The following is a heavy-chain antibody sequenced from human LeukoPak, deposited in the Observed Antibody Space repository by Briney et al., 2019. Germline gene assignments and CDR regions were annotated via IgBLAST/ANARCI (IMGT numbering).Heavy chain of an antibody. V-gene: IGHV1-8*03. D-gene: IGHD3-22*01. CDR1: GYTFTSYD. J-gene: IGHJ4*02. CDR2: MNPNSGNT. CDR3: ARGRYYDSSGYYYY. Sequence: GASVKVSCKASGYTFTSYDINWVRQATGQGLEWMGWMNPNSGNTGCAQKFPGRVTITRNTSISTAYMELSSLRSEDTAVYYCARGRYYDSSGYYYYWGQGTLVTVSS.